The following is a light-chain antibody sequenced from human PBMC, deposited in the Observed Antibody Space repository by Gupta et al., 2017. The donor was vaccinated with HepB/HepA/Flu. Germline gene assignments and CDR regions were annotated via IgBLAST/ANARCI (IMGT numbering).Light chain of an antibody. Sequence: EIVMTQSPATLSVSPGERATLSCRASQSVSSNLAWYQQKPGQAPRLLIYGASTRATGIPARFSGIGSGTEFTLTISSRQSEDFAIYYCQLYNDWPPWTFGQGTKVEIK. V-gene: IGKV3-15*01. CDR2: GAS. CDR1: QSVSSN. J-gene: IGKJ1*01. CDR3: QLYNDWPPWT.